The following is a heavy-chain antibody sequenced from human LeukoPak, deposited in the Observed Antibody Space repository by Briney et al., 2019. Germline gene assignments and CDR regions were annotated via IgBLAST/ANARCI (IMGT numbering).Heavy chain of an antibody. CDR3: ATARCSGDGCYPNWIDP. J-gene: IGHJ5*02. D-gene: IGHD2-15*01. Sequence: SETLSLTCAVYGGSFSGYYWNWIRQAPGKGLEWIGEINRGGSANYNPSLKSRVTIAVDTSKNQFSLKLTSVTAAGTAVYCATARCSGDGCYPNWIDPWGQGTPVTVSS. V-gene: IGHV4-34*01. CDR1: GGSFSGYY. CDR2: INRGGSA.